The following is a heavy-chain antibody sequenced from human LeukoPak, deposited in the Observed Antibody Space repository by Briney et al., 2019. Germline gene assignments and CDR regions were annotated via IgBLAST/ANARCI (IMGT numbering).Heavy chain of an antibody. D-gene: IGHD3-22*01. J-gene: IGHJ4*02. V-gene: IGHV3-30*02. CDR1: GFTFSSYG. Sequence: GGSLRLSCAASGFTFSSYGMHRVRQAPGKGLEWVAFIRYDGSNKYYADSVKGRFTISRDNSKNTLYLQMNSLRAEDTAVYYCAKDRRSGGGSSGSLIDYWGQGTLVTVSS. CDR2: IRYDGSNK. CDR3: AKDRRSGGGSSGSLIDY.